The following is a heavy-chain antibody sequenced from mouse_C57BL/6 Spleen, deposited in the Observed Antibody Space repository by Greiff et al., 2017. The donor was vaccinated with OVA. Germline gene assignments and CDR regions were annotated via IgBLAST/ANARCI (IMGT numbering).Heavy chain of an antibody. Sequence: QVQLQQPGAELVKPGASVKLSCKASGYTFTSYWMQWVKQRPGQGLEWIGEIDPSDSYTNYNQKFKGKATLTVDTSSSTAYMQLSSLTSEDSAVYYCARQGHFDYWGQGTTLTVSS. D-gene: IGHD3-3*01. CDR3: ARQGHFDY. J-gene: IGHJ2*01. CDR2: IDPSDSYT. CDR1: GYTFTSYW. V-gene: IGHV1-50*01.